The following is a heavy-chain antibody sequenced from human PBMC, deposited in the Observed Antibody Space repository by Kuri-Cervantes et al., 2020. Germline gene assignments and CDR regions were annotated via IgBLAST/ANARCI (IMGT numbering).Heavy chain of an antibody. D-gene: IGHD3-9*01. V-gene: IGHV3-53*01. CDR1: GYSISSGYY. Sequence: GGSLRLSCTVSGYSISSGYYWGWIRQPPGKGLEWVSDIHGGGDAFYADSVRSRFTISRDNSKNTLYLQMDNLRAEDTALYYCARRALTSDWFYYFDVWGRGTLVTVSS. CDR2: IHGGGDA. J-gene: IGHJ2*01. CDR3: ARRALTSDWFYYFDV.